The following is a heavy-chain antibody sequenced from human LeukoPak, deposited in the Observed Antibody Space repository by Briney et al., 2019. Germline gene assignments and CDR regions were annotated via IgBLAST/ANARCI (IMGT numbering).Heavy chain of an antibody. CDR1: GFTFSSYG. V-gene: IGHV3-33*08. Sequence: GGSLRLSCAASGFTFSSYGMHWVRQAPGKGLEWVAVIWYDGSNKYYADSVKGRFTISRDNSKNTLYLQMNSLRAEDTAVYYCARDQFSHCSSTSCYTEVPFDYWGQGTLVTVSS. CDR3: ARDQFSHCSSTSCYTEVPFDY. D-gene: IGHD2-2*02. J-gene: IGHJ4*02. CDR2: IWYDGSNK.